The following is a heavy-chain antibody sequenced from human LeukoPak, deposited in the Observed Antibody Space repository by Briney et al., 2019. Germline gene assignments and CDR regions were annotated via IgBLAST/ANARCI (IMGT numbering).Heavy chain of an antibody. CDR3: ARGEYYYDSSGYRHFDY. D-gene: IGHD3-22*01. CDR2: IYTSGST. CDR1: GGSISSYY. Sequence: SETLSLTCTVSGGSISSYYWSWIRQPAGKGLEWIGRIYTSGSTNYNPSLKSRVTMSVDTSKNQFSLKLSSVTAADTAVYYCARGEYYYDSSGYRHFDYWGQGTLVPVSS. J-gene: IGHJ4*02. V-gene: IGHV4-4*07.